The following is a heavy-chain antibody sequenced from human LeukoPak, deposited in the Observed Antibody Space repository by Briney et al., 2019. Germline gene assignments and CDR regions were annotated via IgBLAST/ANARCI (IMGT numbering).Heavy chain of an antibody. J-gene: IGHJ6*02. Sequence: GGSLRLSCAASGFTFSSYAMSWVRQAPGKGLEWVSAISGSGGSTYYADSVKGRFTISRDNAKNTLYLQMNSLRAEDTAVYYCSRDSLSSCGGDCYSGLDVWGQGTTVTVSS. CDR3: SRDSLSSCGGDCYSGLDV. D-gene: IGHD2-21*02. CDR2: ISGSGGST. V-gene: IGHV3-23*01. CDR1: GFTFSSYA.